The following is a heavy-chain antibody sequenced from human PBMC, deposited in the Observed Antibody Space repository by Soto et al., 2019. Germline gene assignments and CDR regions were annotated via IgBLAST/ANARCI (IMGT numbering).Heavy chain of an antibody. V-gene: IGHV4-59*08. CDR1: GGSISSYY. CDR3: DSMVYHYGSGRYPLDY. Sequence: ETLSLTCTVSGGSISSYYWTWIRQPPGKGLEWIGFMYNSGSTHYNPSLKSRVTISLDTSKNQFSLNLRSVTAADTAVYYCDSMVYHYGSGRYPLDYWGQGTLVTVSS. J-gene: IGHJ4*02. CDR2: MYNSGST. D-gene: IGHD3-10*01.